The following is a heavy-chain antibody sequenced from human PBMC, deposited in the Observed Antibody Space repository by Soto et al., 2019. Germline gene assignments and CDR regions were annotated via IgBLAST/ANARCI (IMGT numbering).Heavy chain of an antibody. CDR3: ARESEDLTSNFDY. Sequence: GGSLRLSCAASGFTFTRYSMNWVRQAPGKGLEWVSSISSTTNYIYYGDSMKGRFTISRDNAKNSLYLEMNSLIAEDTAVYYCARESEDLTSNFDYWGQGALVGVSS. J-gene: IGHJ4*02. CDR1: GFTFTRYS. CDR2: ISSTTNYI. V-gene: IGHV3-21*06.